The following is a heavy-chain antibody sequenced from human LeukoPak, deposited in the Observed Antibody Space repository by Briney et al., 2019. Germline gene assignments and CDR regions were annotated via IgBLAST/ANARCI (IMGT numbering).Heavy chain of an antibody. D-gene: IGHD3-9*01. V-gene: IGHV4-38-2*01. Sequence: SETLFLTCAASGYSISSGYYWGWIRQPPGKGLEWIGSIYHSGSTYYNPSLKSRVTISVDTSKNQFSPKLSSVTAADTAVYYCARGQLRYFDWLLFGGDWFDPWGQGTLVTDSS. CDR1: GYSISSGYY. J-gene: IGHJ5*02. CDR2: IYHSGST. CDR3: ARGQLRYFDWLLFGGDWFDP.